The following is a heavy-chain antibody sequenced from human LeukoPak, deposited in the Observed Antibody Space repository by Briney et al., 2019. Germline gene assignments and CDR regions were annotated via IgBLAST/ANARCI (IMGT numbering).Heavy chain of an antibody. V-gene: IGHV3-30*04. CDR3: ARGSKSYGDYIRSRIHYFDY. CDR1: GYTFTGYY. J-gene: IGHJ4*02. D-gene: IGHD4-17*01. Sequence: SCKASGYTFTGYYMHWVRQALGKGLEWVADISLNGSNKYYADSVKGRFTISRDNSKNTLYMQMNSLRADDTAVYYCARGSKSYGDYIRSRIHYFDYWGQGTLVTVSS. CDR2: ISLNGSNK.